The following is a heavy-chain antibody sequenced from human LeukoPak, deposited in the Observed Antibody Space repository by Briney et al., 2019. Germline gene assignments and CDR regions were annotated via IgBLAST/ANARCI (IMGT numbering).Heavy chain of an antibody. V-gene: IGHV4-59*01. CDR2: IYSSGST. CDR1: GGSISSYY. D-gene: IGHD1-7*01. CDR3: AGAGVEVRRALFDY. J-gene: IGHJ4*02. Sequence: PSETLSLTCTVSGGSISSYYWSWIRQPPGKGLEWIGYIYSSGSTNYNPSLKSRVTISVATSKNQFSLKLSSVTAADTAVYYCAGAGVEVRRALFDYWGQGTLVTVSS.